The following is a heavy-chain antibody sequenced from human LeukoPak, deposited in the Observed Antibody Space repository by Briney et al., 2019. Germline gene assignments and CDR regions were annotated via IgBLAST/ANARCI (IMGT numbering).Heavy chain of an antibody. D-gene: IGHD6-19*01. CDR2: ISSSSSYI. CDR3: ARERVAGPNWFDP. J-gene: IGHJ5*02. CDR1: GFTFSSYS. Sequence: GGSLRLSCAASGFTFSSYSMNWVRQAPGKGLEWVSYISSSSSYIYYADSVKGRFTISRDNAKNSLYLQMNSLRAEDTAVYYCARERVAGPNWFDPWGQGTLVTVSS. V-gene: IGHV3-21*01.